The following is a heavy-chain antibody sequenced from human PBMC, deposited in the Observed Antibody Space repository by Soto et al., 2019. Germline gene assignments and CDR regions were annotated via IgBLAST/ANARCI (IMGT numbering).Heavy chain of an antibody. CDR2: IFPSDSDT. V-gene: IGHV5-51*01. D-gene: IGHD3-10*01. Sequence: GESLKISCKGSGYSFSSYWIGWVRQMPGKGLERMGIIFPSDSDTKYRPSFQGQVTISADLSISTAYLQWSSLKASDTAIYYCATPHLIYDYWGQGTLVIVSS. CDR3: ATPHLIYDY. CDR1: GYSFSSYW. J-gene: IGHJ4*02.